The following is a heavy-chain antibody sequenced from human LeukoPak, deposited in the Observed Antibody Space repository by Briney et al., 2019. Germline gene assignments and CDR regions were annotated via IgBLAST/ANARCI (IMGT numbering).Heavy chain of an antibody. CDR1: SYTFTNYA. CDR3: ATVYGEDAFDI. D-gene: IGHD4-17*01. Sequence: VASVKVSCKASSYTFTNYAFTWVRQAPGQGLEWMGWISAYNGNTNYAQKLQGRVTMTTDTSTSTAYMELRSLRSEDTAVYYCATVYGEDAFDIWGQGTMVTVSS. J-gene: IGHJ3*02. CDR2: ISAYNGNT. V-gene: IGHV1-18*01.